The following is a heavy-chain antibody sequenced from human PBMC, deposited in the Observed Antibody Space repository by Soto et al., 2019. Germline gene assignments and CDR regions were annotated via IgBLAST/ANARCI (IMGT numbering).Heavy chain of an antibody. D-gene: IGHD3-3*02. J-gene: IGHJ6*02. Sequence: GSLRLSCAAPVFTFSSYGMHWVRQAPGKGLEWVAVIWYDGSNKYYADSVKGRFTISRDNSKNTLYLQMNSLRAEDTAVYYCARDSIFGVVIGYYGMDVWGQGTTVTVSS. V-gene: IGHV3-33*01. CDR2: IWYDGSNK. CDR1: VFTFSSYG. CDR3: ARDSIFGVVIGYYGMDV.